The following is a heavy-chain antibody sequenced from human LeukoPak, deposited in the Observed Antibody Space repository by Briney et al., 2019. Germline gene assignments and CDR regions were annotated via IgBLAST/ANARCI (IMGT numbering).Heavy chain of an antibody. V-gene: IGHV3-48*01. D-gene: IGHD1-26*01. CDR1: AFTFSDYS. J-gene: IGHJ4*02. CDR3: ARDRLTSGSYFFDY. CDR2: ISGRSSTI. Sequence: GGSLRLSCAASAFTFSDYSMNWVRQAPGKGLEWISYISGRSSTIYYADSVRGRFTISRDNAKNSMYLQMNSLRAEDTAVYYCARDRLTSGSYFFDYWGQGTLVTVSS.